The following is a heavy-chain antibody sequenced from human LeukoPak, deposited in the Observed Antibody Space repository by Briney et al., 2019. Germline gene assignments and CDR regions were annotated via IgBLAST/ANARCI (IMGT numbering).Heavy chain of an antibody. D-gene: IGHD3-10*01. Sequence: SETLSLTCAVYGGSFSGYYWSWIRQPPGKGLEWIGEINHSGSTNYNPSLKSRVTISVDTSKNQFSLKLRSVTAADTVVYYCARTLKYYYGSGSYPPGYWGQGTLVTVSS. CDR2: INHSGST. CDR1: GGSFSGYY. J-gene: IGHJ4*02. CDR3: ARTLKYYYGSGSYPPGY. V-gene: IGHV4-34*01.